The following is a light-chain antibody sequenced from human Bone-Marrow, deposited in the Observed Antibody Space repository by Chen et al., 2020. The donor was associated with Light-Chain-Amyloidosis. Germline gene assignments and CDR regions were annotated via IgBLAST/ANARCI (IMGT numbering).Light chain of an antibody. Sequence: NFMLTQPHSVSESPGKTGIISCTRSSGSFATNCIQWYQQRPGSSPTTVIYEDAQRPSGVPDRFSGSSDSSSNSASLAISGLRSEDEADYYCQSYQGSSQGVFGGGTKLTVL. CDR1: SGSFATNC. V-gene: IGLV6-57*01. J-gene: IGLJ3*02. CDR2: EDA. CDR3: QSYQGSSQGV.